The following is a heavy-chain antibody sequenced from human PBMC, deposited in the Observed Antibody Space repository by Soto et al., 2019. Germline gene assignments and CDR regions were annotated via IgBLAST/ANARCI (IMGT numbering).Heavy chain of an antibody. V-gene: IGHV3-30*03. CDR3: AGGQSYFDY. J-gene: IGHJ4*02. Sequence: QVQLVESGGGVVQPGRSLRLSCPASGFPFSSYGMHWVRQAPGKGLEWVAHISHDGSNKDYPDFVKGRFTISRDNSKNMWYLHMSSLRAEDTAVYYCAGGQSYFDYCGQGTRVSVSS. CDR1: GFPFSSYG. D-gene: IGHD2-15*01. CDR2: ISHDGSNK.